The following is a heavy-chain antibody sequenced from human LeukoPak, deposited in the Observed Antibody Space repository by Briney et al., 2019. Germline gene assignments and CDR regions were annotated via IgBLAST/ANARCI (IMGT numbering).Heavy chain of an antibody. CDR2: ISPNSGVT. CDR1: GYSFTAYY. V-gene: IGHV1-2*02. D-gene: IGHD6-13*01. Sequence: ASVKVSCKASGYSFTAYYMYWVRQAPGQGLEWMGWISPNSGVTNYAQDFQGRVTMTRDTSISTAYMELSRLRSDDTAVYYCASISSSYYYFDYWGQGTLVTVSS. CDR3: ASISSSYYYFDY. J-gene: IGHJ4*02.